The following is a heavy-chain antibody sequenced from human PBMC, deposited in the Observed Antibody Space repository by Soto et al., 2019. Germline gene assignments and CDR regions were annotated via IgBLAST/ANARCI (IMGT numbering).Heavy chain of an antibody. D-gene: IGHD3-9*01. CDR2: IYYSGST. J-gene: IGHJ6*02. CDR1: GGSISSGGYY. V-gene: IGHV4-31*03. Sequence: SETLSLTCTVSGGSISSGGYYWRWIRQHPGKGLEWIGYIYYSGSTYYNPSLKSRVTISVDTSKNQFSLKLSSVTAADTAVYYCAREGSGDVLRYFDWSYYYGMDVWGQGTTVTVSS. CDR3: AREGSGDVLRYFDWSYYYGMDV.